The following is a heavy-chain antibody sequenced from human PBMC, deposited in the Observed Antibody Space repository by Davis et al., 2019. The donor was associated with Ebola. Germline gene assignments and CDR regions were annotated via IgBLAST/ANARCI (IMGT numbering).Heavy chain of an antibody. CDR3: ARDEKASSWSYNWFDP. CDR1: GYTFTSYG. CDR2: ISAYNGNT. J-gene: IGHJ5*02. V-gene: IGHV1-18*01. Sequence: ASVKVSCKASGYTFTSYGISWVRQAPGQGLEWMGWISAYNGNTNYAQKLQGRVTMTTDTSTSTAYMELRSLRSDDAAVYYCARDEKASSWSYNWFDPWGQGTLVTVSS. D-gene: IGHD6-13*01.